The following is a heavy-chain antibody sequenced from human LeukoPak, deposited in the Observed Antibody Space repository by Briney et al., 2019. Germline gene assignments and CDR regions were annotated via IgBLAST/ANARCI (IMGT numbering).Heavy chain of an antibody. CDR3: AREYDFWSGFGGFDP. Sequence: ASVKVSCKASGYTFTGYYMHWVRQATGQGLEWMGWMNPNSGNTGYAQKFQGRVTITRNTSISTAYMEQSSLRSEDTAVYYCAREYDFWSGFGGFDPWGQGTLVTVSS. D-gene: IGHD3-3*01. CDR2: MNPNSGNT. CDR1: GYTFTGYY. V-gene: IGHV1-8*03. J-gene: IGHJ5*02.